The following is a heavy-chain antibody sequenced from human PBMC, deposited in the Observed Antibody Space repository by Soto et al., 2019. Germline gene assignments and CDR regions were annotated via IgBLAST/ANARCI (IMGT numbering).Heavy chain of an antibody. J-gene: IGHJ5*02. CDR3: AKVRPYEAASYMFWHNWFAH. D-gene: IGHD3-10*01. Sequence: WRTLSLTCTVSGGSSSSYYWSWVRQAPGKGLEWVSAISGSGGSTYYADSVKGRFTISRDNSNNTLYLQMNSLRAWDTAVYYCAKVRPYEAASYMFWHNWFAHWGPGTVVT. CDR1: GGSSSSYY. V-gene: IGHV3-23*01. CDR2: ISGSGGST.